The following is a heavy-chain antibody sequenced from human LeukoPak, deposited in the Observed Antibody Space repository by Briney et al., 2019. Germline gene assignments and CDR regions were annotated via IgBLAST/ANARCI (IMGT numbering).Heavy chain of an antibody. CDR3: VRDTVRWYVFDY. CDR2: INSDGSTT. D-gene: IGHD4-23*01. V-gene: IGHV3-74*01. Sequence: GGSLRPSCAASGFTLSSYWMHWVRQAPGKGLVWVSRINSDGSTTNYADSVTGRFTISRDHAKNTLYLQMHSLRVEDTAVYYCVRDTVRWYVFDYGGQGTLVTVSS. J-gene: IGHJ4*02. CDR1: GFTLSSYW.